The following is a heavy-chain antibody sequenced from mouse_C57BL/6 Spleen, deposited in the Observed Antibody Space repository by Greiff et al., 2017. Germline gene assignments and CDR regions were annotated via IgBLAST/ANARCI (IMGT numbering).Heavy chain of an antibody. J-gene: IGHJ4*01. CDR1: GFNIKNTY. CDR3: SVDYDYDRGWVYYYAMDY. V-gene: IGHV14-3*01. Sequence: VQLQQSVAELVRPGASVTLSCTASGFNIKNTYMHWVKQRPEQGLEWIGRIDPANGNTKYAPKFQGKATITADTSSNTAYLQLSSLTSEDTAIYYCSVDYDYDRGWVYYYAMDYWGQGTSVTVSS. D-gene: IGHD2-4*01. CDR2: IDPANGNT.